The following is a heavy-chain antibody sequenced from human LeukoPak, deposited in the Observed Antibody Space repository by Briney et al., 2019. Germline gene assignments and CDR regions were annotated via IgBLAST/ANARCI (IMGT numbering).Heavy chain of an antibody. Sequence: GGSLRLSCVASGFTFSSYSMSWVRQAPGKGLEWISYISSSSTIYLADSVKGRFSISRDNAKNSLYLQMNSLRDEDTAVYYCARLTYYYDSSGYYYWNYFDYGGQGTLVTVSS. CDR1: GFTFSSYS. CDR3: ARLTYYYDSSGYYYWNYFDY. CDR2: ISSSSTI. D-gene: IGHD3-22*01. V-gene: IGHV3-48*02. J-gene: IGHJ4*02.